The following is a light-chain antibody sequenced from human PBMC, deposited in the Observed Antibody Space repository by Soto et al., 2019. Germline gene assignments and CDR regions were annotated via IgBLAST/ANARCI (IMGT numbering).Light chain of an antibody. CDR3: QKYNWPPFT. V-gene: IGKV1-27*01. CDR1: QGISND. CDR2: AAS. Sequence: DIQMTQSPSSLAASVGDRVTISCRARQGISNDLAWYQQKPGKVPKLLIYAASTLQSGVSSRFTGGGSGTDFTLTIGSLQPEDVATYYCQKYNWPPFTFGPGTKVDIK. J-gene: IGKJ3*01.